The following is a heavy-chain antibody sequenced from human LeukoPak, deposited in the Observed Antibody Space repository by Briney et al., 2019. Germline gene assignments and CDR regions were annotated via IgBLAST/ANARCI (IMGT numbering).Heavy chain of an antibody. CDR2: ISGSGGST. J-gene: IGHJ4*02. V-gene: IGHV3-23*01. D-gene: IGHD6-19*01. Sequence: GGSLRLSCAASGFTFSSYAVSWVRQAPGKGLEWVSAISGSGGSTYYADSVKGRFTISRDNSKNTLYLQMNSLRAEDTAVYYCCAQWPPLAYYFDYWGQGTLVTVSS. CDR3: CAQWPPLAYYFDY. CDR1: GFTFSSYA.